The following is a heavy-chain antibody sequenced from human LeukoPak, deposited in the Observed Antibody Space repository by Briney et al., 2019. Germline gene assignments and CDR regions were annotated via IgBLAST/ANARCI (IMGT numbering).Heavy chain of an antibody. CDR3: ATSGWYLLPGVY. Sequence: SFTSYWIGWVRQMPGKGLEWIGSIYYSGSTYYNPSLESRVTISVDTSKNQFSLKLSSVTAADTAVYYCATSGWYLLPGVYWGQGTLVTVSS. V-gene: IGHV4-39*01. D-gene: IGHD6-19*01. CDR2: IYYSGST. CDR1: SFTSYW. J-gene: IGHJ4*02.